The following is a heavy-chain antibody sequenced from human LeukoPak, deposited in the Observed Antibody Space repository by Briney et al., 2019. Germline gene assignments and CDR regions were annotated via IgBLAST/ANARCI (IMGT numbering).Heavy chain of an antibody. D-gene: IGHD3-9*01. CDR2: IYYSGST. CDR3: AREDYDILTGYPNWFDP. CDR1: GGSISSCY. J-gene: IGHJ5*02. Sequence: SETLSLTCTVSGGSISSCYWSWIRQPPGKGLEWIGYIYYSGSTNYNPSLKSRVTISVDTSKNQFSLKLSSVTAADTAVYYCAREDYDILTGYPNWFDPWGQGTLVTVSS. V-gene: IGHV4-59*01.